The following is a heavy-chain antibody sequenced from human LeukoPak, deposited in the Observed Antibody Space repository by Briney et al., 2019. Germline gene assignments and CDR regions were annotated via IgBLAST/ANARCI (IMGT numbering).Heavy chain of an antibody. CDR3: ARSARLMKGVVEVTALDD. Sequence: GGSLRLSCAASGFTFDCCGMHWVRQAPGKGLEWVAFIRNVGNDKYYADSVKGRFFISRDNSKNTLSLQMNSLRADDKAVYYCARSARLMKGVVEVTALDDWGQGTLVTVSS. D-gene: IGHD3-3*01. CDR1: GFTFDCCG. CDR2: IRNVGNDK. J-gene: IGHJ4*02. V-gene: IGHV3-30*02.